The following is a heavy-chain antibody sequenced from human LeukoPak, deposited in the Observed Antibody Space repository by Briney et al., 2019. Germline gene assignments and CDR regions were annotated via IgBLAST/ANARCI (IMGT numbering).Heavy chain of an antibody. D-gene: IGHD4-17*01. Sequence: PSETLSLTCTVSGGSISSYYWSWIRQPAGKALEWIGRIYTSGSTNYNPSLKSRVTMSVDTSKNQFSLKLSSVTAADTAVYYCAGSVVRRGVTTSDYWGQGTLVTVSS. V-gene: IGHV4-4*07. J-gene: IGHJ4*02. CDR3: AGSVVRRGVTTSDY. CDR1: GGSISSYY. CDR2: IYTSGST.